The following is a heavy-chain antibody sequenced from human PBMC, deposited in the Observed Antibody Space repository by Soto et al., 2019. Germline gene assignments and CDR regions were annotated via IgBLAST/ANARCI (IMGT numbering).Heavy chain of an antibody. CDR2: INHSGST. J-gene: IGHJ4*02. CDR3: ARRTGKTLDY. V-gene: IGHV4-34*01. Sequence: SETLSLTCAVYGGSSSGYYWSWIRQPPGKGLEWIGEINHSGSTNYNPSLKSRVTILVDTAKNQFSLKLSSVTAAATAVYYCARRTGKTLDYWGQGTLVTVSS. D-gene: IGHD3-10*01. CDR1: GGSSSGYY.